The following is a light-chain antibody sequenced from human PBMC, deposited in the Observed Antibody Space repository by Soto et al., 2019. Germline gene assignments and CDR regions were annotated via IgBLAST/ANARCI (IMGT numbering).Light chain of an antibody. CDR3: KHFGGTTFT. V-gene: IGKV3-20*01. J-gene: IGKJ5*01. CDR1: QSVSSRY. Sequence: EIVLTQSPGTLSLSPGEGATLSCRASQSVSSRYIAWYQQRPGQTHSPPIYGAHTRPTGIQDRFSGSGSGTHFTLTISRLEPGDFAVYYCKHFGGTTFTFGQGTRLDIK. CDR2: GAH.